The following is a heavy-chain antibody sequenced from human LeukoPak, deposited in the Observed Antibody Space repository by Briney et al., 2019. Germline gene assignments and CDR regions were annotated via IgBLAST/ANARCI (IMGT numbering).Heavy chain of an antibody. Sequence: SETLSLTCAVSGGSISSSNWWSWLRQPPGKGLEWIGEIYHSGSTNYNPSLKSRVTISVDKSKNQFSLKLSSVTAADTAVYYCARSYDSSGYYPIGAFDIWGQGTMVTVSS. D-gene: IGHD3-22*01. V-gene: IGHV4-4*02. CDR1: GGSISSSNW. J-gene: IGHJ3*02. CDR2: IYHSGST. CDR3: ARSYDSSGYYPIGAFDI.